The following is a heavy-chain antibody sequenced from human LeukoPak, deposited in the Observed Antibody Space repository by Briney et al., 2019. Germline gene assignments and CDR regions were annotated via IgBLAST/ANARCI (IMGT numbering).Heavy chain of an antibody. CDR1: GGSISSGGYS. J-gene: IGHJ4*02. CDR3: ARALGGIYFDY. CDR2: SHFSGSP. Sequence: SDTLSLTCAVSGGSISSGGYSWSWIRQPPGKGLEWIGSSHFSGSPTYNHSVRSRVTISVDTSKNQLSLKLSSVTAADTAVYYCARALGGIYFDYWGQGTLVTVSS. D-gene: IGHD1-26*01. V-gene: IGHV4-61*08.